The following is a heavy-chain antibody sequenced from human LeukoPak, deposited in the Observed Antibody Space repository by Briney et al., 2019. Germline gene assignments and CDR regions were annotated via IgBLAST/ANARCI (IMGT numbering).Heavy chain of an antibody. V-gene: IGHV4-59*08. Sequence: PSETLSLTCTVSGGSISSYYWSWLRQPPGKGLEWFGYIYYSGSTNYNPSLKSRVTISVDTSKNQFSLKLSSVTAADTAVYYCARLYLAAAGTDYFDYWGQGTLVTVSS. J-gene: IGHJ4*02. CDR2: IYYSGST. CDR1: GGSISSYY. D-gene: IGHD6-13*01. CDR3: ARLYLAAAGTDYFDY.